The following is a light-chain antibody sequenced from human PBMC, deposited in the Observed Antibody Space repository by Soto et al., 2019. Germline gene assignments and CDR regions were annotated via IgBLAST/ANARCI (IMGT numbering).Light chain of an antibody. CDR1: QSVSSSY. CDR3: QQYTNGPPYT. J-gene: IGKJ2*01. Sequence: EVVLTQSPGTLSLSPGERATLSCRASQSVSSSYLAWYKQKPGQAPRLLIYGASNRATGIPDRFSGSGSGTDFTLTISRLEPEDYAVYYCQQYTNGPPYTFGQGTKLEIK. CDR2: GAS. V-gene: IGKV3-20*01.